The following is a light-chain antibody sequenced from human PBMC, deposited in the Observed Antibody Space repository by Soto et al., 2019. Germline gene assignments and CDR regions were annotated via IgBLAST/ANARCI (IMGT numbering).Light chain of an antibody. CDR1: QSLSVS. CDR3: QQYSIWRT. J-gene: IGKJ1*01. Sequence: EIVMTQSPGTLSLSPGDRATLSCRASQSLSVSYIAWYQQKPGQAPRLLIYSASRGATGFPARFSGSGSGTEFTLTISSLQSEDFAVYYCQQYSIWRTFGQGTKVDIK. V-gene: IGKV3-15*01. CDR2: SAS.